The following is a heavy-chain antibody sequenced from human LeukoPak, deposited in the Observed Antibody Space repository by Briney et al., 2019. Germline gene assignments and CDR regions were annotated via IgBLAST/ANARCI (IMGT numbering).Heavy chain of an antibody. D-gene: IGHD6-13*01. Sequence: ASVKVSCKGSGGTFSTYGITWVRQAPGQGLEWMGGIIPIFGTANYAQKFQGRVTISADESTSTAYMELSSLRSEDTAVYYCARMEGIAAAGTIWGQGTLVTVSS. V-gene: IGHV1-69*01. J-gene: IGHJ4*02. CDR3: ARMEGIAAAGTI. CDR1: GGTFSTYG. CDR2: IIPIFGTA.